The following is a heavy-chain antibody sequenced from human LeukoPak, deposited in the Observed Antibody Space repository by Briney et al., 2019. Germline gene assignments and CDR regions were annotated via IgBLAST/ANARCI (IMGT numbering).Heavy chain of an antibody. V-gene: IGHV4-39*01. Sequence: KASETLSLTCSVSGDSIRSSIYYWGWIRQPPGKGLEWIGSVYYDGSAYYNPSLKSRVTISVDTSKNQLSLKLSSVTAADTAVYYCARPLTRGGTYYVWGQGTLVTVSS. CDR1: GDSIRSSIYY. J-gene: IGHJ4*02. D-gene: IGHD1-26*01. CDR3: ARPLTRGGTYYV. CDR2: VYYDGSA.